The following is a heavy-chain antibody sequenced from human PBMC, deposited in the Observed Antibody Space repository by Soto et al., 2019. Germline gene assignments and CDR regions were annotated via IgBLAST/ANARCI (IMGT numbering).Heavy chain of an antibody. V-gene: IGHV3-23*01. D-gene: IGHD5-12*01. CDR2: LSVGGDRT. Sequence: EVQLLESGGGLVQPGGSLRLSCAASGFSFSIYAMRWVRQAPGKGLEWVPTLSVGGDRTYYADSVKGRFTISRDTSKNTLYLQMNSLRAEDTAVYYCLVDTIKEGGQGTLVTVSS. CDR1: GFSFSIYA. J-gene: IGHJ4*02. CDR3: LVDTIKE.